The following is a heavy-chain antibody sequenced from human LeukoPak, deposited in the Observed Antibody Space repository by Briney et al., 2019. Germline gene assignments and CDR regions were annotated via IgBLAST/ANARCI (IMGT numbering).Heavy chain of an antibody. J-gene: IGHJ4*02. V-gene: IGHV4-31*03. D-gene: IGHD6-6*01. CDR1: GASISSGGYY. CDR3: ARERQLGAKSQIDY. Sequence: SETLSLTCTVSGASISSGGYYWNWIRQHPGKGLEWIGYIYYSGSTYYNPSLKSRVTISVDTSKNQFSLKLSFVTAADTAVYYCARERQLGAKSQIDYWGQGTLVTVSS. CDR2: IYYSGST.